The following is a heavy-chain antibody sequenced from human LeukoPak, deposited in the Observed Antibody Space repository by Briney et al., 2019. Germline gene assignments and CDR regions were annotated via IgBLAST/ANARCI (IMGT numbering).Heavy chain of an antibody. CDR3: ARGPHCSSASCYADYYYYGMDV. CDR1: GGTISSYV. J-gene: IGHJ6*02. CDR2: IIPIFGTA. D-gene: IGHD2-2*01. Sequence: ASVKVSCKASGGTISSYVFSWVRQAPGQGLEWMGGIIPIFGTANYAQKFQGRVTITADESTSIAYMELSSLRSEDTAMYYCARGPHCSSASCYADYYYYGMDVWGQGTTVTVSS. V-gene: IGHV1-69*13.